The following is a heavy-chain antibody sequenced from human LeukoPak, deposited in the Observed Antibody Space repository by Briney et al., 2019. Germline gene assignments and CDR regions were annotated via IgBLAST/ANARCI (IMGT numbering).Heavy chain of an antibody. Sequence: SETLSLTCTVSGGSISSHSWSWIRQPPGKGLEWIGYINYSGSTNYNHSLKSRVTISIDMAKNQVSLKLSSVTAADTAVYYCATFYYDSSGYRDWGRGTLVTVSS. CDR2: INYSGST. D-gene: IGHD3-22*01. J-gene: IGHJ4*02. V-gene: IGHV4-59*11. CDR1: GGSISSHS. CDR3: ATFYYDSSGYRD.